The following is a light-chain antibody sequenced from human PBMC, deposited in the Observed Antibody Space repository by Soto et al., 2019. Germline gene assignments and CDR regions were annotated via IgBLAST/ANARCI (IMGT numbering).Light chain of an antibody. CDR3: QKYYGTPLT. CDR2: WAS. CDR1: QSVLYSSNNKNY. V-gene: IGKV4-1*01. Sequence: DIVMTQSPDSLAVSLGERATINCKSSQSVLYSSNNKNYLAWYQQKPGQPPKLLIYWASTRESGVPDRFSGSGSGTDFTLTISTLQAEDVAVYYYQKYYGTPLTFGQGTKLEIK. J-gene: IGKJ2*01.